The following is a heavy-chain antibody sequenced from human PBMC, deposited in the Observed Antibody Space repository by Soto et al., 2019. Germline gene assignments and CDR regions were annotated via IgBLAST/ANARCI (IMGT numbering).Heavy chain of an antibody. CDR1: GFNFSRYW. D-gene: IGHD2-2*01. J-gene: IGHJ6*02. V-gene: IGHV3-74*01. CDR3: ARDLSSCSSARCYSYYYGMDV. Sequence: GGSLRLSCTASGFNFSRYWTHWVRQDPGRGLVWVSHINSDGSRTSYADSVKGRFTISRDNAKNTLYLQMNSLRAEDTAVYYCARDLSSCSSARCYSYYYGMDVWGQGTSVTAP. CDR2: INSDGSRT.